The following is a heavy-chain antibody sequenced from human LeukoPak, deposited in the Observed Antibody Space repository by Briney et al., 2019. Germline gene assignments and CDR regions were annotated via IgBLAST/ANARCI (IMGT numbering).Heavy chain of an antibody. V-gene: IGHV4-31*02. Sequence: LRLSCEASGVTFSSYVMSWVRQHPEKGLEWIGYIYYSGTAYYNPSLKSRVTMSVDTSKNQFSLKLDSVTAADTAVYYCARFSNDHGVKFDYWGQGTLVTVSS. CDR3: ARFSNDHGVKFDY. CDR1: GVTFSSYV. CDR2: IYYSGTA. J-gene: IGHJ4*02. D-gene: IGHD4-17*01.